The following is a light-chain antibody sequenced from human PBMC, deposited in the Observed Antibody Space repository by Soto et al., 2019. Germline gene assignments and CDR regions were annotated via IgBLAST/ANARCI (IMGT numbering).Light chain of an antibody. CDR2: NNN. Sequence: VLTQPPSTSGTPGQRVTISCSGSSSNIGSNTVSWCQQLPGTAPKPLIYNNNQRPSGVPDRFSGSKSGTSASLAISGLQSEDEADYYCAAWDASLIGYVFGTGTKVTVL. CDR3: AAWDASLIGYV. CDR1: SSNIGSNT. V-gene: IGLV1-44*01. J-gene: IGLJ1*01.